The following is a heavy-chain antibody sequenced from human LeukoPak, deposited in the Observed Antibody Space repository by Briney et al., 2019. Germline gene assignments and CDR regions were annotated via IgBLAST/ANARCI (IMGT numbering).Heavy chain of an antibody. D-gene: IGHD4-23*01. J-gene: IGHJ4*02. Sequence: SETLSLTCTVSGGSISSYYWSWIRQPPGKGLEWIGYIYTSGSTNYNPSLKSRVTISVDTSKNQFSLKLSSVTAADTAMYYCASHAGYGGDFDCWGQGTLVTVFS. CDR1: GGSISSYY. CDR2: IYTSGST. V-gene: IGHV4-4*09. CDR3: ASHAGYGGDFDC.